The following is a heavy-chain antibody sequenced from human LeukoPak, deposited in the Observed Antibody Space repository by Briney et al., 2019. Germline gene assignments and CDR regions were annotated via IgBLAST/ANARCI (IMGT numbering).Heavy chain of an antibody. Sequence: GGSLRLSCAASGFTVSSNYMSWVRQAPGKGLEWVSVIYSGGSTYCADSVKGRFTISRDNSKNTLYLQMNSLRAGDTAVYYCARGLYYFDTSGYLYYWGQGTLVTVSS. CDR1: GFTVSSNY. CDR3: ARGLYYFDTSGYLYY. V-gene: IGHV3-53*01. J-gene: IGHJ4*02. CDR2: IYSGGST. D-gene: IGHD3-22*01.